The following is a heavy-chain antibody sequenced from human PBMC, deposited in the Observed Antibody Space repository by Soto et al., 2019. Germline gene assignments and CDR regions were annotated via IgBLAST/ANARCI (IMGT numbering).Heavy chain of an antibody. D-gene: IGHD5-18*01. CDR2: ISGSGGST. CDR1: GFTFSSYA. Sequence: EVQLLESGGGLVQPGGSLRLSCAASGFTFSSYAMSWVRQAPGKGLEWVSAISGSGGSTYYADSVKGRFTIYRDNSKNTLYLQMNSLRAEDTAVYYCAKDRERGYSYGYFDYWGQGTLVTVSS. CDR3: AKDRERGYSYGYFDY. V-gene: IGHV3-23*01. J-gene: IGHJ4*02.